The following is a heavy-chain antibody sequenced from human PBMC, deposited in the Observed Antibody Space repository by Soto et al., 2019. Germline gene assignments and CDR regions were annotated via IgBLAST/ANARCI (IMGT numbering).Heavy chain of an antibody. V-gene: IGHV6-1*01. Sequence: SQTLSLTCAISGDSVSSNSAAWNWIRQSPSRGLEWLGRTYYRSKWYNDYAVSVKIRITINPDTSKNQFSLQLNSVTPEDTAVYYCARDREFGSSWTRHFDYWGQGTLVTVSS. J-gene: IGHJ4*02. CDR2: TYYRSKWYN. CDR3: ARDREFGSSWTRHFDY. D-gene: IGHD6-13*01. CDR1: GDSVSSNSAA.